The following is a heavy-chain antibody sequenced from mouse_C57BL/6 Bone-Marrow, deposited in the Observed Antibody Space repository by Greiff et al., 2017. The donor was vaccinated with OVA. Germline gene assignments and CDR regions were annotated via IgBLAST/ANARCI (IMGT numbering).Heavy chain of an antibody. D-gene: IGHD1-1*01. CDR3: ARADYYGGCAY. Sequence: EVKLQESGGGLVQPGGSLKLSCAASGFTFRDYGMAWVRQAPRKGPEWVAFISNLAYSIYYADTVTGRFTISRENAKNTLYLEMSSLRSEDTAMYYCARADYYGGCAYWGQGTLVTVSA. CDR1: GFTFRDYG. V-gene: IGHV5-15*01. J-gene: IGHJ3*01. CDR2: ISNLAYSI.